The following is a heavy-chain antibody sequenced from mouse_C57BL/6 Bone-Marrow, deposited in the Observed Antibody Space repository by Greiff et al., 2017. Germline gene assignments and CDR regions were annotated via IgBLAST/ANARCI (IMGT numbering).Heavy chain of an antibody. CDR2: ISYDGSN. CDR3: ATVVATGYFDY. J-gene: IGHJ2*01. D-gene: IGHD1-1*01. CDR1: GYSITSGYY. V-gene: IGHV3-6*01. Sequence: EVKLVESGPGLVKPSQSLSLTCSVTGYSITSGYYWNWIRQFPGNKLEWMGYISYDGSNNYNPSLKNRISITRDTSKNQFFLKLNSVTTEDTATYYCATVVATGYFDYWGQGTTLTVSS.